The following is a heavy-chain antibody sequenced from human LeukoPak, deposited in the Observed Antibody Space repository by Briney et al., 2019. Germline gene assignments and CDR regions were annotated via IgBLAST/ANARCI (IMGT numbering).Heavy chain of an antibody. Sequence: ASVKGSCTASGGTFSSYAISWVRQAPGQGLEWMGRIIPIFGIANYAQKFQGRVTITADKSTSTAYMELSSLRSEDTAVYYCASHIVVVPAALYYYYGMDVWGQGTTVTVSS. CDR2: IIPIFGIA. D-gene: IGHD2-2*01. V-gene: IGHV1-69*04. CDR1: GGTFSSYA. CDR3: ASHIVVVPAALYYYYGMDV. J-gene: IGHJ6*02.